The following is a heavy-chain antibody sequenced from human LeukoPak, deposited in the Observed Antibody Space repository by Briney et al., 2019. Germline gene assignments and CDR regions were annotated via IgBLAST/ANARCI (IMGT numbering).Heavy chain of an antibody. CDR2: ISYSGST. CDR3: ARVVAHLQKNKFSYYGSGSYYYYMDV. CDR1: GDFISSSRYY. V-gene: IGHV4-39*07. D-gene: IGHD3-10*01. Sequence: SETLSLTCIVSGDFISSSRYYWGWIRQPPGKGLEWIGSISYSGSTYYNPSLKSRVTISVDTSKNQFSLKLSSVTAADTAVYYCARVVAHLQKNKFSYYGSGSYYYYMDVWGKGTTVTVSS. J-gene: IGHJ6*03.